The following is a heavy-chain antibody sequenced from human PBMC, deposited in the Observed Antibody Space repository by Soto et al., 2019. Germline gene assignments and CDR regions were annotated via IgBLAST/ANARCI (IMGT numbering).Heavy chain of an antibody. CDR1: GFTFSSYA. CDR3: AKYIRRGLRDYYYYYGMDV. J-gene: IGHJ6*02. D-gene: IGHD1-20*01. Sequence: EVQLLESGGGLVQPGGSLRLSCAASGFTFSSYAMSWVRQAPGKGLEWVSAISGSGGSTYYADSVKGRFTISRDNSKNTLYLQMNCLRAEDTAVYYCAKYIRRGLRDYYYYYGMDVWGQGTTVTVSS. V-gene: IGHV3-23*01. CDR2: ISGSGGST.